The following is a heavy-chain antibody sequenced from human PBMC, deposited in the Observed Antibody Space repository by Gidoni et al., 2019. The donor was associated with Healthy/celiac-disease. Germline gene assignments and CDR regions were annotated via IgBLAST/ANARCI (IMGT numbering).Heavy chain of an antibody. CDR1: GFTFSSYG. D-gene: IGHD3-10*01. CDR2: ISYDGSNK. J-gene: IGHJ4*02. V-gene: IGHV3-30*03. CDR3: ARGYYGSGLLFDY. Sequence: QVQLVESGGGAVQPGRSLRLPCAAPGFTFSSYGMHWVRQAPGKGLEWVAVISYDGSNKHYADSVKGRFTISRDNSKNTLYLQMNSLRAEDTAVYYCARGYYGSGLLFDYWGQGTLVTVSS.